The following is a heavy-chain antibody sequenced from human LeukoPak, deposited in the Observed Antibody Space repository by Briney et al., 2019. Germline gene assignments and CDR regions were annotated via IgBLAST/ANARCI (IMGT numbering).Heavy chain of an antibody. CDR2: ISGSGGST. D-gene: IGHD6-19*01. CDR3: AKDRYSRGWYVY. J-gene: IGHJ4*02. Sequence: GGSLRLSCAAPGFTFSSYAMSWVRQAPGKGLEWVSAISGSGGSTYYADSVKGRFTISRDNTKNTLYLQMNSLRAEDTAVYYCAKDRYSRGWYVYWGQGTLVTVSS. CDR1: GFTFSSYA. V-gene: IGHV3-23*01.